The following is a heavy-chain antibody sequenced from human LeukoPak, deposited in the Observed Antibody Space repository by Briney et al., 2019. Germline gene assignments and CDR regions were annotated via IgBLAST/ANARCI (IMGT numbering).Heavy chain of an antibody. CDR3: AKGTATLAGDDAFDV. CDR2: ISGSGART. J-gene: IGHJ3*01. D-gene: IGHD6-19*01. CDR1: GLTFSNYA. V-gene: IGHV3-23*01. Sequence: GGSLRLSCTASGLTFSNYAMNWVRQAQGKGLEWVSGISGSGARTYFAVSVKGRFTISRDNSRNTQYLQMNILRAEDTAVYYCAKGTATLAGDDAFDVWGQGTMVTVSS.